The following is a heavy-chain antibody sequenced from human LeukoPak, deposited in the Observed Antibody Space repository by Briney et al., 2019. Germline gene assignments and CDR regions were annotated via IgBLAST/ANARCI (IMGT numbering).Heavy chain of an antibody. CDR3: ASFDIVVVPAAIEGVNWFDP. CDR2: IYSGGST. CDR1: GFTVSSNY. Sequence: GRSLRLSCAASGFTVSSNYMSWVRQAPGKGLEWVSVIYSGGSTYYADSVKGRFTISRDNAKNSLYLQMNSLRAEDTAVYYCASFDIVVVPAAIEGVNWFDPWGQGTLVTVSS. D-gene: IGHD2-2*02. J-gene: IGHJ5*02. V-gene: IGHV3-53*01.